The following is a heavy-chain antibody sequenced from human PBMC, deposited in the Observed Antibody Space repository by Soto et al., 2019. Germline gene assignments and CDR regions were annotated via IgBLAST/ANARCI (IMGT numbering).Heavy chain of an antibody. CDR3: ARTTFILRFLEWLLRGGMDV. CDR2: MSYDGSSK. CDR1: GFNFSSFG. Sequence: PGGSLRLSCAASGFNFSSFGMHWVRQAPGKGLEWVALMSYDGSSKYYQDSLKGRFTISRDKSKNTLYLQMSSLRTEDTAVYFCARTTFILRFLEWLLRGGMDVWGQGTTVTVSS. V-gene: IGHV3-30*03. J-gene: IGHJ6*02. D-gene: IGHD3-3*01.